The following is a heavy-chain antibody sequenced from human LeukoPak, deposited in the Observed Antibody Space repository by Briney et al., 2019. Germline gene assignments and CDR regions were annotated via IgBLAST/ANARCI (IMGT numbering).Heavy chain of an antibody. D-gene: IGHD3-22*01. CDR3: ARVTYYYDSSAYTSDVFDI. J-gene: IGHJ3*02. CDR2: INSDGSST. CDR1: GFTFSSYW. Sequence: GGSLRLSCAASGFTFSSYWMHWVRQAPGKGLVWVSRINSDGSSTNYADSVKGRFTISRDNAKNTLYLQMNSLRAEDTAVYYCARVTYYYDSSAYTSDVFDIWGQGTMVTVSS. V-gene: IGHV3-74*01.